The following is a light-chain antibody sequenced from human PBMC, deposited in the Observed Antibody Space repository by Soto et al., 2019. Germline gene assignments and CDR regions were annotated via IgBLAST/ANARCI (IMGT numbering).Light chain of an antibody. CDR2: GNS. CDR3: QSYDSSLSGDVV. V-gene: IGLV1-40*01. J-gene: IGLJ2*01. Sequence: QSVLTQPPSVSGAPGQSITISCTGSSSNIGAGFDVHWYQQLPGTAPKLLIYGNSNRPSGVPDRFSGSKSGTSASLAITGLQAEDEADYYCQSYDSSLSGDVVFGGGTKLTVL. CDR1: SSNIGAGFD.